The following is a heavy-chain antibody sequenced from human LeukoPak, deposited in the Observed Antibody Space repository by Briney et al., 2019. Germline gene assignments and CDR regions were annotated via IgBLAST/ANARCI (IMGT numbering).Heavy chain of an antibody. CDR1: GGSISSYY. V-gene: IGHV4-4*09. Sequence: SETLSLTCTVSGGSISSYYWSWIRQPPGKGLEWIGYIYTSGSTNYNPSLKSRVTISVDTSKNQFSLKLSSVTAADTAVYYCAGTYYYDSSGYKQDYWGQGTLVTVFS. CDR2: IYTSGST. J-gene: IGHJ4*02. CDR3: AGTYYYDSSGYKQDY. D-gene: IGHD3-22*01.